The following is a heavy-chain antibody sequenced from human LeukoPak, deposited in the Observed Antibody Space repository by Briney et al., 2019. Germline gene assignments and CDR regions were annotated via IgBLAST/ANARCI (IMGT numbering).Heavy chain of an antibody. D-gene: IGHD6-19*01. CDR2: ISSGGFFI. CDR1: GFTFTSYS. V-gene: IGHV3-21*06. CDR3: VRDGGVDRLGVAVTDGFDP. Sequence: GGSLRLSCTASGFTFTSYSMNWVRQAPGKGLEWVSSISSGGFFIYYADSVKGRFTISRDNAKNSLYLQMNSLRGEDTAVYYCVRDGGVDRLGVAVTDGFDPWGQGTLVSVSS. J-gene: IGHJ5*02.